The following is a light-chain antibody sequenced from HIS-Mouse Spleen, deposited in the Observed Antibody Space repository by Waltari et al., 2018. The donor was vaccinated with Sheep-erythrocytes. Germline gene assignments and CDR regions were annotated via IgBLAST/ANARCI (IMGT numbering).Light chain of an antibody. CDR3: QQFNNYPRT. V-gene: IGKV1D-13*01. J-gene: IGKJ1*01. CDR2: DAS. CDR1: QGISSA. Sequence: AIQLTQSPSSLSASVGDRVTITCRASQGISSALAWYQQKPGTAPKLLIYDASSLESGVPSMFSGSGSGTDFTLTILGLQPEDFATYYCQQFNNYPRTFGQGTKVEIK.